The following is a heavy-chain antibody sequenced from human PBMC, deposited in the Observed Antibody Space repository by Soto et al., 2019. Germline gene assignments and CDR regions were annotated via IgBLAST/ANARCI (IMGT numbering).Heavy chain of an antibody. CDR2: ISSSSSYI. D-gene: IGHD6-19*01. V-gene: IGHV3-21*01. J-gene: IGHJ4*02. CDR1: GFTFSSYS. Sequence: GGSLRLSCAASGFTFSSYSMNWVRQAPGKGLEWVSSISSSSSYIYYADSVKGRFTISRDNAKNSLYLQMNSLRAEDQAVYYCARDQLVHSEQRDSSGGHYFDYWGQGTLVTVSS. CDR3: ARDQLVHSEQRDSSGGHYFDY.